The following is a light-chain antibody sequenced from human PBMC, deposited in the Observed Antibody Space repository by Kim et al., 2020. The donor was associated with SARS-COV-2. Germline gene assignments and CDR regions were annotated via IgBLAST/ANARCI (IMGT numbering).Light chain of an antibody. CDR3: QQYGSSLLT. CDR2: GTS. V-gene: IGKV3-20*01. CDR1: QSVSSNY. Sequence: SPGERATLSCRVSQSVSSNYLAWYQQKSGQAPRLLIYGTSSRATGIPDRFSGSGSGTDFTLTISRLEPEDFAVYYCQQYGSSLLTFGGGTKVDIK. J-gene: IGKJ4*01.